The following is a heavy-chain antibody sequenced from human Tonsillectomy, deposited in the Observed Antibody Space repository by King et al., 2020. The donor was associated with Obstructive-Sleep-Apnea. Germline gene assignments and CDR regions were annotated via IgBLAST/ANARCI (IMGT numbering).Heavy chain of an antibody. D-gene: IGHD6-19*01. CDR2: IWYDGSNK. CDR3: ARELVDSSGWYYFDY. V-gene: IGHV3-33*01. CDR1: GFNFSSYV. J-gene: IGHJ4*02. Sequence: VQLVESGGGVVQPGRSLRLSCAASGFNFSSYVMHWLRQAPGKGLEWVAVIWYDGSNKYYADSVKSRFTISSDNSKKTLYPQMNSLRAEDTAVYYCARELVDSSGWYYFDYWGQGTLVTVSS.